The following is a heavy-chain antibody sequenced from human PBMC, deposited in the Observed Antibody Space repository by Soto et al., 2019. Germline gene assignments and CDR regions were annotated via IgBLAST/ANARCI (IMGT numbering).Heavy chain of an antibody. Sequence: SETLSLTCAVYGGSFSGYYWSWIRRPPGKGLEWIGEINHSGSTNYNPSLKSRVTISVDTSKNQFSLKLSSVTAADTAVYYCAVLYSRSWNNCFDHWGQGTLVTVSS. CDR2: INHSGST. CDR3: AVLYSRSWNNCFDH. D-gene: IGHD6-13*01. V-gene: IGHV4-34*01. J-gene: IGHJ5*02. CDR1: GGSFSGYY.